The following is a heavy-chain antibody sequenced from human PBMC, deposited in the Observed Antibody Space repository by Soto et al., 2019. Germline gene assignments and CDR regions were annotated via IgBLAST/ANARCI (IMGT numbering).Heavy chain of an antibody. D-gene: IGHD4-17*01. Sequence: SETLSLTCAVSGYSISLGYYWGWIRQPPGKGLEWIGSIYHSGNTYYNPSLKSRVSISLDTSKNHFSLELTSVTAADTAVYYCAADYLRHNSLNGYYYSYGMDVWGQGTTVTVSS. J-gene: IGHJ6*02. CDR3: AADYLRHNSLNGYYYSYGMDV. CDR2: IYHSGNT. V-gene: IGHV4-38-2*01. CDR1: GYSISLGYY.